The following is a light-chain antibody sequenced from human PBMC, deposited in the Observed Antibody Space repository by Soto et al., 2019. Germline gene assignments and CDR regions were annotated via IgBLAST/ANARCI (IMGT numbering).Light chain of an antibody. CDR3: MQATQYPPYT. CDR1: QSLLHRDGNTY. Sequence: DIVMTQTPLSSPVTLGQPASISCRSSQSLLHRDGNTYLSWLQQRPGQPPRLLIYKISNRLSGVPDRFGGRGAGTDFTLKISRVEAHDVGVYYCMQATQYPPYTFGQGTKLEIE. V-gene: IGKV2-24*01. J-gene: IGKJ2*01. CDR2: KIS.